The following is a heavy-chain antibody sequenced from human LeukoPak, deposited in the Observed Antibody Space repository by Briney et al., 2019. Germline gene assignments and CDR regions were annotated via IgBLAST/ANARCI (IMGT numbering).Heavy chain of an antibody. J-gene: IGHJ6*03. V-gene: IGHV3-23*01. CDR3: ARVSGGYYYMDV. CDR1: GFTFSSYW. D-gene: IGHD3-10*01. CDR2: ISGSGGST. Sequence: LPGGSLRLSCAASGFTFSSYWMSWVRQAPGKGLEWVSAISGSGGSTYYADSVEGRFTISRDNAKNSLYLQMNSLRAEDTAVYYCARVSGGYYYMDVWGKGTTVTVSS.